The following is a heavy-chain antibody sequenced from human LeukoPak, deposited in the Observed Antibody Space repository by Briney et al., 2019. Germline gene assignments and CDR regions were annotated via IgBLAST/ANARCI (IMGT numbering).Heavy chain of an antibody. Sequence: ASVKVSCKASGYTFTSYDINWVRQATGQGLEWMGWMDPNSANTAYAQKFQGRVTITADKSTSTAYMELSSLRSEDTAMYYCASSRYYDFGKFDPWGQGTLATVSS. J-gene: IGHJ5*02. D-gene: IGHD3-3*01. CDR3: ASSRYYDFGKFDP. V-gene: IGHV1-8*01. CDR1: GYTFTSYD. CDR2: MDPNSANT.